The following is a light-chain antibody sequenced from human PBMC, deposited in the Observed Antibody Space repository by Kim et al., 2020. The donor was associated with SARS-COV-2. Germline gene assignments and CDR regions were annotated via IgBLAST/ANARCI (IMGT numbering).Light chain of an antibody. Sequence: LSPGERATLSCRASQSVSNYLAWYQQKPGQAPRLLIYDASNRATGIPTRFSGSGSGTDFTLTISSLEPEDFAVYYCQQRSNLPPYSFGQGTKLEI. V-gene: IGKV3-11*01. CDR3: QQRSNLPPYS. CDR2: DAS. J-gene: IGKJ2*03. CDR1: QSVSNY.